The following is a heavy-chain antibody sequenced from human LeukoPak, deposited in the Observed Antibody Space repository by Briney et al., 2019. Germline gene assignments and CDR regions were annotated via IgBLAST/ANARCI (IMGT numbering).Heavy chain of an antibody. V-gene: IGHV6-1*01. CDR3: AREVAARPIYYYYYMDV. Sequence: SQTLSLTCAISGDSVSSNSAAWNWIRQSPSRGLEWLVRTYYRSKWYNDYAVSVKSRITINPDTSKNQFSLQLNSVTPEDTAVYYCAREVAARPIYYYYYMDVWGKGTTVTVSS. CDR1: GDSVSSNSAA. J-gene: IGHJ6*03. CDR2: TYYRSKWYN. D-gene: IGHD6-6*01.